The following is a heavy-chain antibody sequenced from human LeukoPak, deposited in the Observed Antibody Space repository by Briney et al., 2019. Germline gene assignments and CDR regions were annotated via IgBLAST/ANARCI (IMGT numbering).Heavy chain of an antibody. J-gene: IGHJ5*02. CDR1: GFTFSSYA. Sequence: GGSLRLSCAASGFTFSSYAMSWVRQAPGKGLEWVSAISGSGGSTYYADSVKGRFTISRDNSKNTLYLQMNSLRAEDTAVYYCAKDRFDIVVVVAATNWFDPWGQGTLVTVSS. CDR3: AKDRFDIVVVVAATNWFDP. D-gene: IGHD2-15*01. V-gene: IGHV3-23*01. CDR2: ISGSGGST.